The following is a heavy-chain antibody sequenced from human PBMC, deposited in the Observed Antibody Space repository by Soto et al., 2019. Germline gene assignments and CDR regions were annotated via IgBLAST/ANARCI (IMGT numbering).Heavy chain of an antibody. CDR1: GFTFSSYW. V-gene: IGHV3-74*01. CDR3: ARDKGSYGSGSYYTAKEFDL. Sequence: PGGSLRLSCAASGFTFSSYWMHWVRQAPGKGLVWVSRINTDGNSPSYADSVRGRFTISRDNAKNSLYLQMNSLRAEDTAVYYCARDKGSYGSGSYYTAKEFDLGGQGPLVPVSS. D-gene: IGHD3-10*01. J-gene: IGHJ5*02. CDR2: INTDGNSP.